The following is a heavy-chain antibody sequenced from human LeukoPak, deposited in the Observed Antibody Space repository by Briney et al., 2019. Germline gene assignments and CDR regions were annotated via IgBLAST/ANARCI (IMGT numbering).Heavy chain of an antibody. V-gene: IGHV3-23*01. CDR3: AKGDSNSRSGTYCMHV. Sequence: GGSLRLSCATSGFTFSSYAMSWVRQAPGKGLEWVSAISGSGASTYYADSVKGRFTISRDNSKITLDLQMNSLRADDTAVYYCAKGDSNSRSGTYCMHVWGKGTTVTVSS. D-gene: IGHD6-6*01. CDR1: GFTFSSYA. J-gene: IGHJ6*03. CDR2: ISGSGAST.